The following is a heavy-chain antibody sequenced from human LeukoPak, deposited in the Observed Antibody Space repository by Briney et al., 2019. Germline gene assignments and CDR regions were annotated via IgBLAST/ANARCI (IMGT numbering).Heavy chain of an antibody. CDR3: ARASYDSSGSNAFDI. CDR2: IYTSGST. J-gene: IGHJ3*02. Sequence: SETLSLTCTVSGGSISSYYWSWIRQPAVKGLEWIGRIYTSGSTNYNPSLKSRVTISVDKSKNQFSLKMSSVTAADTAVYYCARASYDSSGSNAFDIRGQGTMVTVSS. V-gene: IGHV4-4*07. CDR1: GGSISSYY. D-gene: IGHD3-22*01.